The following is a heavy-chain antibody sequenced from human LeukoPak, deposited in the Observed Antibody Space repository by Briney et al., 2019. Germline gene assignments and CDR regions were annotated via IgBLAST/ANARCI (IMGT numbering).Heavy chain of an antibody. CDR1: GFTFSSYG. V-gene: IGHV3-30*03. Sequence: GGSLRLSCAAPGFTFSSYGMHWVRQAPGKGLEWVAVISYDGSNKYNADSVKGRFTISRDNSKNTLYLQMNSLRAEDTAVYYCATTGITTVRGFDYWGQGTLVTVSS. J-gene: IGHJ4*02. CDR3: ATTGITTVRGFDY. D-gene: IGHD3-10*01. CDR2: ISYDGSNK.